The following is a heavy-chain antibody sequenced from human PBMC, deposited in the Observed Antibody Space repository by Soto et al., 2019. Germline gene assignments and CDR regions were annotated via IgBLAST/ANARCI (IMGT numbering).Heavy chain of an antibody. CDR3: AKHGNSGSYDY. J-gene: IGHJ4*02. Sequence: GGSLRLSCAASGFIFSSYAMSWVRQAPGKGLEWVSSISNSGDNTYYVDSVKGRFTISRDNSKNTLHLQMNSLRAEDTAVYYCAKHGNSGSYDYWGQGTLVTVSS. V-gene: IGHV3-23*01. CDR2: ISNSGDNT. CDR1: GFIFSSYA. D-gene: IGHD6-19*01.